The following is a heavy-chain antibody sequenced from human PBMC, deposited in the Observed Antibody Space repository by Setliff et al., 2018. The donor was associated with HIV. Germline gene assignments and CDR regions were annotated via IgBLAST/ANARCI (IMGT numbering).Heavy chain of an antibody. CDR1: GYTFTSYG. CDR2: ISTYNGNN. CDR3: ATRIIAADGYY. J-gene: IGHJ4*02. Sequence: ASVKVSCKASGYTFTSYGISWVRQAPGQGLEWMGWISTYNGNNNYAQKLQGRVTMTTDTSTTTAYMELRSLQSDDTAVYYCATRIIAADGYYWGQGTLVTVSS. D-gene: IGHD6-13*01. V-gene: IGHV1-18*01.